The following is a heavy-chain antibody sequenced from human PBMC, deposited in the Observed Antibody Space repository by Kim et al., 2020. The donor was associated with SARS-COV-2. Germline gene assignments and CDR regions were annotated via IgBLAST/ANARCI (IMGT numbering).Heavy chain of an antibody. D-gene: IGHD3-16*01. Sequence: GGSLRLSCPASGFIFHEYTMHWVRQAPGKGLEWVALITWDGDSTFYADSVRDRFTISRDNSENSLYMQMNSLTIEDSALYYCAKEKSRIWDFWGQGTLVT. CDR2: ITWDGDST. CDR1: GFIFHEYT. V-gene: IGHV3-43*01. CDR3: AKEKSRIWDF. J-gene: IGHJ4*02.